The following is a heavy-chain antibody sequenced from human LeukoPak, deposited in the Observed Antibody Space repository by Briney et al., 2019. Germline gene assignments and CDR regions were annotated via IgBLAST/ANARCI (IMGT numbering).Heavy chain of an antibody. V-gene: IGHV3-74*01. CDR3: ARDRPDNWFDP. J-gene: IGHJ5*02. Sequence: GGSLRLSCAASGFTFSNFWMHWVRQASGKGLVWVSRISADGSDAVYADSVKGRFTISRDNAKNTVHLQMNNLRAEDTAVYYCARDRPDNWFDPWGQGTLVTVSS. CDR2: ISADGSDA. CDR1: GFTFSNFW.